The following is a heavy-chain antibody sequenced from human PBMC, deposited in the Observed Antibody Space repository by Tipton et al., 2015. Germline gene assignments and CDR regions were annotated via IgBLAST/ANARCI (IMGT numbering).Heavy chain of an antibody. J-gene: IGHJ4*02. V-gene: IGHV4-39*01. CDR2: IYYSGRT. CDR3: ARLGRIHRGFDY. Sequence: GSLRLSCTVSYDSINSSIYYWGWIRQPPGKGLEWIGHIYYSGRTFYNPSLKSRVTISADTSKNQFSLKLSSVTGADTAVYYCARLGRIHRGFDYWGQGTLVTVSS. CDR1: YDSINSSIYY.